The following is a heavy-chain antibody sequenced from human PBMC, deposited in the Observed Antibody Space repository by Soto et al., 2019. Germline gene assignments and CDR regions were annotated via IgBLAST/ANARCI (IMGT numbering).Heavy chain of an antibody. D-gene: IGHD6-13*01. V-gene: IGHV3-23*03. CDR3: AIGAGEQQLVPGY. CDR2: ILADFNT. J-gene: IGHJ4*01. CDR1: EFTFSDYT. Sequence: GVSPRLSCAASEFTFSDYTMTWVRQAPGKELECISVILADFNTYYAGSVRGRFTISRDNSKNTLYLQMDSLRAEDTAVYYCAIGAGEQQLVPGYWAQRTLVPVSS.